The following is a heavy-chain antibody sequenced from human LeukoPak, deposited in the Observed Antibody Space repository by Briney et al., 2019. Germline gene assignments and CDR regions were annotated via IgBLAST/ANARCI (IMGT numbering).Heavy chain of an antibody. D-gene: IGHD3-22*01. CDR3: ARWGLEDSSGFFYFDS. CDR2: ILPDQSEP. CDR1: GYKFSDFW. Sequence: VESLKISCKASGYKFSDFWIAWVRQMPGKGLEWMGVILPDQSEPRYHPSFEGQVTISADTSFSTTSLQWTGLKASDSALYFCARWGLEDSSGFFYFDSWGQGTLVTVSS. J-gene: IGHJ4*02. V-gene: IGHV5-51*01.